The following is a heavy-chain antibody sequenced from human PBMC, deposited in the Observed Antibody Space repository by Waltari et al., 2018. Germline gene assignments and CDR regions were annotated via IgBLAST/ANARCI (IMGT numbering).Heavy chain of an antibody. J-gene: IGHJ4*02. CDR1: GGSISSTTYY. V-gene: IGHV4-39*07. CDR3: ARRVVTTGGVDY. D-gene: IGHD2-21*02. Sequence: QLQLQESGTRLVRPSETLSLTCTVSGGSISSTTYYWAWIRQTPGKGLEWIGYIHYSGNTYYNPSLRSRVTISVDTSKNQFSLNLRSVTAADTAVYYCARRVVTTGGVDYWGQGTLVTVSS. CDR2: IHYSGNT.